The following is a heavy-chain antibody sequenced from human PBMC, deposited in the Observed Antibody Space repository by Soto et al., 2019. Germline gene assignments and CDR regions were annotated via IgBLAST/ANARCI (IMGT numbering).Heavy chain of an antibody. CDR1: GYTFTSYG. D-gene: IGHD2-2*01. CDR3: ARGSVDCSSTSCYVVDP. CDR2: ISAYNGNT. Sequence: ASVKVSCKASGYTFTSYGISWVRQAPGQGLEWMGWISAYNGNTNYAQKLQGRVTMTTDTSTSTAYMELRSLRSDDTAVYYCARGSVDCSSTSCYVVDPWGQGTLVTVSS. V-gene: IGHV1-18*01. J-gene: IGHJ5*02.